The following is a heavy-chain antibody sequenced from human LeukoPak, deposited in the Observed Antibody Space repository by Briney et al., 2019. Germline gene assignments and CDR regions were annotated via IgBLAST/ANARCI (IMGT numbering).Heavy chain of an antibody. CDR1: GGSISSSSYY. J-gene: IGHJ4*02. V-gene: IGHV4-39*07. Sequence: PSETLSLTCTVSGGSISSSSYYWGWIRQPPGKGLEWIGSIYYSGSTYYNPSLKSRVTISVDTSKNQFSLKLSSVTAADTAVYYCARGRGGTMAPDYWGQGTLVTVSS. D-gene: IGHD1-7*01. CDR2: IYYSGST. CDR3: ARGRGGTMAPDY.